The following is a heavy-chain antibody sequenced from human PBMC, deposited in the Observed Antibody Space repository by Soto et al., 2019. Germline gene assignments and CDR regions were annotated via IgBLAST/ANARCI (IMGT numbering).Heavy chain of an antibody. CDR3: ARDPGKSWFDP. CDR1: GGSISSGGYS. J-gene: IGHJ5*02. V-gene: IGHV4-30-2*01. Sequence: SETLSLTCAVSGGSISSGGYSWSWIRQPPGKGLEWIGYIYHSGSTYYNPSLKSRVTISVDRSKNQFSLKLSSVTAADTAVYYCARDPGKSWFDPWGQGTLVTVSS. CDR2: IYHSGST.